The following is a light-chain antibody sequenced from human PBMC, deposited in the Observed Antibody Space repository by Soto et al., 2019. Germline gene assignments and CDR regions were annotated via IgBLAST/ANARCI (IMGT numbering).Light chain of an antibody. CDR1: QSVTYR. V-gene: IGKV1-5*01. CDR3: QQYYAYWT. Sequence: DVQMTQSPSTLSASVGDRVAITCRASQSVTYRLAWYQQKAGKAPKLLIYDASSLESGVPSRFSGSGSGTEFTLGITNLQPGDFATYYCQQYYAYWTLGQGTKVDI. CDR2: DAS. J-gene: IGKJ1*01.